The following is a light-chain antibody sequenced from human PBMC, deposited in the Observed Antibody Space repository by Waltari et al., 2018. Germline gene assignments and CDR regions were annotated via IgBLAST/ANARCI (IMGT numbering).Light chain of an antibody. Sequence: QTVVTQEPSLSVSPGGTITLTCDLTSDSVSTDYSPSWYKQNPGQAPRTLIYNTKSRSSGVPDRFSGSILGNKAALTITGAQADDESDYYCVLYMGRGVSVFGGGTKLTVL. V-gene: IGLV8-61*01. J-gene: IGLJ3*02. CDR3: VLYMGRGVSV. CDR1: SDSVSTDYS. CDR2: NTK.